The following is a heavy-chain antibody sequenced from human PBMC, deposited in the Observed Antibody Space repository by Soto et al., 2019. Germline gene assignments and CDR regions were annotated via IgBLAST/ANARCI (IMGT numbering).Heavy chain of an antibody. CDR3: AKEYCSGGSCYPLD. J-gene: IGHJ4*02. V-gene: IGHV3-23*01. Sequence: EVQLLESGGGLVQPGGSLRLSCAASGFSLKSYVMGWVRQAPGKGLEWVSDISGGGGSPYYADSVKGRFTISRDNSKNTLYLQMNSLRADDTAVYYCAKEYCSGGSCYPLDWGQGTLATVSS. D-gene: IGHD2-15*01. CDR2: ISGGGGSP. CDR1: GFSLKSYV.